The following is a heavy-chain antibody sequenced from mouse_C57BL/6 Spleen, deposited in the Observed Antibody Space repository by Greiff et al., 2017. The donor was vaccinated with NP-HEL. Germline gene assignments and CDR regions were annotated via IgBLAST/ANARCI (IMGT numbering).Heavy chain of an antibody. CDR1: GYTFTSYW. V-gene: IGHV1-69*01. Sequence: QVQLQQPGAELVMPGASVKLSCKASGYTFTSYWMHWVKQRPGQGLEWIGEIDPSDSYTNYNQKFKGKSTLTVDKSSSTAYMQLSSLTSEDSAVYYCARYYGNYVDYWGQGTSVTVSS. J-gene: IGHJ4*01. D-gene: IGHD2-1*01. CDR3: ARYYGNYVDY. CDR2: IDPSDSYT.